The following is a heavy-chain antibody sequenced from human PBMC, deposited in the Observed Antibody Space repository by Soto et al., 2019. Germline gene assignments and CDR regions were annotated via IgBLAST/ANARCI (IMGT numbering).Heavy chain of an antibody. V-gene: IGHV1-69*06. Sequence: SVKVSCKASGGTFSNYAISWVRQAPGQGLEWMGGIIPIFRTANYAQKFQGRVTITADISTSTVYMEVGRLRSEDTAVYYCARGGGEMATPHPYIYWGQGTLVTVSS. J-gene: IGHJ4*02. CDR3: ARGGGEMATPHPYIY. D-gene: IGHD3-16*01. CDR1: GGTFSNYA. CDR2: IIPIFRTA.